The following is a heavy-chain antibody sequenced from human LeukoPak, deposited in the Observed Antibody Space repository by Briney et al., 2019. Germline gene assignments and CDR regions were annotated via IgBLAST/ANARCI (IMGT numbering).Heavy chain of an antibody. CDR1: GFTFSSYW. CDR3: ARGSGWAFDI. D-gene: IGHD6-19*01. Sequence: SGESLRLSCAASGFTFSSYWMTWVRQAPGKGLEWVAIIKKDGSAKYDVDSVRGRFTISRDNAENSLYLQLNSLRAEDTAVYYCARGSGWAFDIWGEGTMVTVSS. J-gene: IGHJ3*02. CDR2: IKKDGSAK. V-gene: IGHV3-7*04.